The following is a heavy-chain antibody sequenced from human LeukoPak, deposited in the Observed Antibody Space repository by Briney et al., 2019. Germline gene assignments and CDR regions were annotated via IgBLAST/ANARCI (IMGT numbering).Heavy chain of an antibody. CDR3: ARVRGGSSGGYYYYYMDV. J-gene: IGHJ6*03. CDR1: GYSISSGYY. Sequence: SETLSLTCTVSGYSISSGYYWGWIRQPPGKGLEWIGYIYYSGSTNYNPSLKSRVTISVDTSKNQFSLKLSSVTAADTAVYYCARVRGGSSGGYYYYYMDVWGKGTTVTVS. CDR2: IYYSGST. D-gene: IGHD6-6*01. V-gene: IGHV4-61*01.